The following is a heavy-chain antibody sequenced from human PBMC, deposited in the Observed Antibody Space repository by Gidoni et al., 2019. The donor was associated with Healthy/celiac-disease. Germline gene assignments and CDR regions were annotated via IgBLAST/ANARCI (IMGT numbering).Heavy chain of an antibody. CDR3: ARVTVIVVVPAAIEGDWFDP. CDR1: GGSFSGYY. D-gene: IGHD2-2*01. Sequence: QVQLQQWGPGLLKPSDTLSLTCAVYGGSFSGYYWCWIRHPPGKGLEWIGEINHSGSTNYNPSLKSRVTISVDTSKNQFSLKLSSVTAADTAVYYCARVTVIVVVPAAIEGDWFDPWGQGTLVTVSS. J-gene: IGHJ5*02. CDR2: INHSGST. V-gene: IGHV4-34*01.